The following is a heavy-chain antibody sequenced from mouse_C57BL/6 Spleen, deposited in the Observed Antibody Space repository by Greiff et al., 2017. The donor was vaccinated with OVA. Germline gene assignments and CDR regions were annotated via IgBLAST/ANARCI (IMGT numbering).Heavy chain of an antibody. V-gene: IGHV1-47*01. CDR1: GYTFTTYP. J-gene: IGHJ1*03. CDR3: ARRYYGSSYDWYFDV. D-gene: IGHD1-1*01. Sequence: QVQLQQSGPELVKPGASVKISCKASGYTFTTYPIEWMKQNHGKSLEWIGNFHPYNDDTKYNEKFKGKATLTVEKSSSTVYLELSRLTSDDSAFYYCARRYYGSSYDWYFDVWGTGTTVTVSS. CDR2: FHPYNDDT.